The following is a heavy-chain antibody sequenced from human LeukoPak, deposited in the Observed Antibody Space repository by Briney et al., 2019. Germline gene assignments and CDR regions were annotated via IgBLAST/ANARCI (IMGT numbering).Heavy chain of an antibody. CDR3: AKESYYYDSSGYYYFDY. Sequence: GGSLRLSCAASGFTFSSYAMSWVRQAPGKGLEWVSAISGSGGSTYYADSVKGRFTISRDNSKNTLYLQMSSLRAEDTAVYYCAKESYYYDSSGYYYFDYWGQGTLVTVSS. J-gene: IGHJ4*02. V-gene: IGHV3-23*01. D-gene: IGHD3-22*01. CDR2: ISGSGGST. CDR1: GFTFSSYA.